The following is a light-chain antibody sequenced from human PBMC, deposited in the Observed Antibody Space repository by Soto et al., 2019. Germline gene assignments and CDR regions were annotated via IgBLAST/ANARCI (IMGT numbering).Light chain of an antibody. Sequence: DIQMTQSPSTLSASVGDRVSITCRASQSISRQLAWYQQKPGKAPKLLIYQASNLETGVPARFTGSGSGTEFTLTISSLQPDDVATYYCLQYQSYWTFGQGTKVEVK. CDR1: QSISRQ. CDR2: QAS. V-gene: IGKV1-5*03. J-gene: IGKJ1*01. CDR3: LQYQSYWT.